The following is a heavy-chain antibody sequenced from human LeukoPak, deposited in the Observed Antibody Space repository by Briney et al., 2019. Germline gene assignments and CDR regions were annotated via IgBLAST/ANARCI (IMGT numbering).Heavy chain of an antibody. CDR1: GFTFSNYW. CDR3: ARGRHGGNSYYFDY. CDR2: IRQRGSDK. V-gene: IGHV3-7*01. J-gene: IGHJ4*02. Sequence: GGSLRLSCAASGFTFSNYWMSWVRQAPGKGLEWVANIRQRGSDKYYVDSVKGRFTISRDNAENSLYLQVNSLRAEDTAVYYCARGRHGGNSYYFDYWGQGTLVTVSS. D-gene: IGHD4-23*01.